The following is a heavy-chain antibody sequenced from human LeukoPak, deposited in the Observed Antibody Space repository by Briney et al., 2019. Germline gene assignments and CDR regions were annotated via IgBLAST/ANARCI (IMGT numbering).Heavy chain of an antibody. Sequence: SKTLSLTCTVSGGSISSGGYYWSWIRQPPGKGLEWIGYIYHSGSTYYNPSLKSRVTISVDRSKNQFSLKLSSVTAADTAVYYCARALWFYSSSSGYYFDYWGQGTLVTVSS. CDR1: GGSISSGGYY. CDR2: IYHSGST. D-gene: IGHD6-6*01. CDR3: ARALWFYSSSSGYYFDY. V-gene: IGHV4-30-2*01. J-gene: IGHJ4*02.